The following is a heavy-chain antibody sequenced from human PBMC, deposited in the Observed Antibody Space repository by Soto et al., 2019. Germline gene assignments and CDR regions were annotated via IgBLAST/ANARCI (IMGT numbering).Heavy chain of an antibody. D-gene: IGHD6-13*01. CDR3: ARFNIAAALFDY. J-gene: IGHJ4*02. Sequence: SETLSLTCTVSGGSISSSSYYWGWIRQPPGKGLEWIGSIYYSGSTYYNPSLKSRVTISVDTSKNQFSLKLSSVTAADTAVYYCARFNIAAALFDYWGQGTLVTVSS. CDR2: IYYSGST. V-gene: IGHV4-39*01. CDR1: GGSISSSSYY.